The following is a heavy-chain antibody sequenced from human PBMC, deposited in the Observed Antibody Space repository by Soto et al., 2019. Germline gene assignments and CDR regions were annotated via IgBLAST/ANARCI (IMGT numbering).Heavy chain of an antibody. J-gene: IGHJ5*02. D-gene: IGHD6-19*01. V-gene: IGHV4-39*01. CDR2: IYYSGST. Sequence: QLQLQESGPGLVKPSETLSLTCTVSGGSISSSSYYWGWIRQPPGKGLEWIGSIYYSGSTYYNPSLKSRVTISVDTSKNQFSLKLSSVTAADTAVYYCFGRRIAVAGPNWFDPWGQGTLVTVSS. CDR3: FGRRIAVAGPNWFDP. CDR1: GGSISSSSYY.